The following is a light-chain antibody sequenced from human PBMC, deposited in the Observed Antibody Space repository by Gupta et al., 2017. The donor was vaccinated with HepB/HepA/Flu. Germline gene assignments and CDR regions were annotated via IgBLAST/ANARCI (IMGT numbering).Light chain of an antibody. V-gene: IGLV2-14*03. CDR1: SSDIGAYNY. CDR3: SSYTTSTILV. Sequence: QSALTQPASVSGSPGQSITISCTGTSSDIGAYNYVSWYQLHPGKAPKLMIYDVSDRPSGVSNRFSGSKSGNTASLTISGLQAEDEADYYCSSYTTSTILVFGGGTKLTGL. CDR2: DVS. J-gene: IGLJ2*01.